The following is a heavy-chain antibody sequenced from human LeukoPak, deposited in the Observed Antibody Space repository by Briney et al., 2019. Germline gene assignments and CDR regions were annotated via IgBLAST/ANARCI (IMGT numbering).Heavy chain of an antibody. Sequence: SETLSLTCTISGGSMRNENYDWGWIRQPPGKGLEWIGSIFYSGSADYNPSLQSRVTMSIETSNNQPSLKLSSVTAADTAVYYCARHFHNTFWSGYYRQNRQNRDHYYYMDAWGKGTTVTVSS. V-gene: IGHV4-39*01. D-gene: IGHD3-3*01. J-gene: IGHJ6*03. CDR2: IFYSGSA. CDR3: ARHFHNTFWSGYYRQNRQNRDHYYYMDA. CDR1: GGSMRNENYD.